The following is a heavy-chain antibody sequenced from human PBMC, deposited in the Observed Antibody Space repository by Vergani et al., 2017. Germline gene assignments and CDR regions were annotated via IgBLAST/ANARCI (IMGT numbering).Heavy chain of an antibody. V-gene: IGHV4-30-4*01. D-gene: IGHD3-16*02. Sequence: QVQLQESGPGLVKPSQTLSLTCTVSGGSISSGDYYWSWIRQPPGKGLEWIGYIYYSGSTYYNPSLKSRVTISVDTSKNLFSLHLSSVTAADTAVYYCARSSDLYRAWFDPWGQGTLVTVSS. CDR1: GGSISSGDYY. J-gene: IGHJ5*02. CDR2: IYYSGST. CDR3: ARSSDLYRAWFDP.